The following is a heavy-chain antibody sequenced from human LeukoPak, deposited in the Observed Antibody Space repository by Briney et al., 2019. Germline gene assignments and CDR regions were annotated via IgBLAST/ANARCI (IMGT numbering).Heavy chain of an antibody. CDR1: GFTFSIYE. Sequence: GGSLRLSCAAYGFTFSIYEMNWVRQAPGKGLEWVAVISYDGSNKCYADSVKGRFTISRDNSKNTLYLQMNSLRAEDTAVYYCATLEGSFDYWGQGTLVTASS. V-gene: IGHV3-30*04. CDR2: ISYDGSNK. J-gene: IGHJ4*02. D-gene: IGHD3-3*01. CDR3: ATLEGSFDY.